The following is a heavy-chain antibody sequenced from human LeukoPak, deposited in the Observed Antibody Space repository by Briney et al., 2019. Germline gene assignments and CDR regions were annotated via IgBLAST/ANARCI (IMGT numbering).Heavy chain of an antibody. CDR2: ISYDGSNK. D-gene: IGHD6-19*01. CDR1: GFTFSSYA. J-gene: IGHJ3*02. Sequence: GRSLRLSCAASGFTFSSYAMHWVRQAPGKGLEWVAVISYDGSNKYYADSVKGRFTISRDNSKNTLYLQMNSLRAEDTAVYYCARERGASRPPGIAVATGAFDIWGQGTMVTVSS. V-gene: IGHV3-30*04. CDR3: ARERGASRPPGIAVATGAFDI.